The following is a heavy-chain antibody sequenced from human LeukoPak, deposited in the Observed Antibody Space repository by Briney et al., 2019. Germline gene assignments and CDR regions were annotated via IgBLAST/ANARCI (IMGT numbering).Heavy chain of an antibody. Sequence: GGSLRLSCAASGFSFSSHAMCWVRQAPGKGLEWVSSIDISGGSTYYADSVQGRFTISRDNSKNTLYLQMNSLRAEDTALYYCANEVRPNDYWGQGTLVTVSS. V-gene: IGHV3-23*01. CDR3: ANEVRPNDY. CDR1: GFSFSSHA. CDR2: IDISGGST. D-gene: IGHD1-1*01. J-gene: IGHJ4*02.